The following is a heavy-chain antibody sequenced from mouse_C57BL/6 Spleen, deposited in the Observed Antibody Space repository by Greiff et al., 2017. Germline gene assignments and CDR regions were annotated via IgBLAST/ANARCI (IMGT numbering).Heavy chain of an antibody. CDR3: ARRGYGNYSPHDD. Sequence: QVQLQQSGAELVMPGASVKLSCKASGYTFTSYWMHWVKQRPGQGLEWIGEIDPSDSYTNYNQKFKGKSTLTVDKSSSTAYMQLSSLTSEDSEVYYCARRGYGNYSPHDDWGQGTTLTVAS. D-gene: IGHD2-10*02. CDR2: IDPSDSYT. J-gene: IGHJ2*01. V-gene: IGHV1-69*01. CDR1: GYTFTSYW.